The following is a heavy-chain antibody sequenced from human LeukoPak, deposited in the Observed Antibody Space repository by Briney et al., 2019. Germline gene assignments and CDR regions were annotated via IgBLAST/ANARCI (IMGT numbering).Heavy chain of an antibody. V-gene: IGHV1-46*01. CDR3: ARTMAAAAIPPDY. Sequence: ASVKVSCKASGYTFITSYMHWVRQVSGQGLEWMGIINPSGGSTTYAQKFQGRVTITADKSTSTAYMELSSLRSEDTAVYYCARTMAAAAIPPDYWGQGTLVTVSS. J-gene: IGHJ4*02. D-gene: IGHD2-2*02. CDR1: GYTFITSY. CDR2: INPSGGST.